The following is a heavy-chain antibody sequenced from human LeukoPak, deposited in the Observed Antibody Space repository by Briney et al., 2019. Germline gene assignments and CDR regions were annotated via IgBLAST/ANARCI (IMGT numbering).Heavy chain of an antibody. CDR3: AELGITMIGGV. CDR1: GFIFSNYC. J-gene: IGHJ6*04. Sequence: PGESLRLSCAASGFIFSNYCMSWVRQAPGKGLEWVANMKKDGREKYLVDSVKGRLTISRDNAKNSVYLQMNSLRAEDTAVYYCAELGITMIGGVWGKGTTVTISS. CDR2: MKKDGREK. D-gene: IGHD3-10*02. V-gene: IGHV3-7*01.